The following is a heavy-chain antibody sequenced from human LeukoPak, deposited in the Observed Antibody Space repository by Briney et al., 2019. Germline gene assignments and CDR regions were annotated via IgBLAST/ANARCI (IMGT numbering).Heavy chain of an antibody. V-gene: IGHV4-59*12. CDR2: IYYSGST. Sequence: SETLSLTCTVSGGSISSYYWSWIRQPPGKGLEWIGYIYYSGSTNYNPSLKSRVAISVDKSKNQFILKLSSVTAADTAVYYCARDLGPSITMVRGENYWGQGTLVTVSS. J-gene: IGHJ4*02. D-gene: IGHD3-10*01. CDR3: ARDLGPSITMVRGENY. CDR1: GGSISSYY.